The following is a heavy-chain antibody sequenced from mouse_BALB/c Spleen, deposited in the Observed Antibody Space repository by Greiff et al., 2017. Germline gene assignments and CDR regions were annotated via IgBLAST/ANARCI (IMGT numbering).Heavy chain of an antibody. CDR2: IRSKSNNYAT. CDR3: VRHGITTATPWFAY. J-gene: IGHJ3*01. V-gene: IGHV10-1*02. CDR1: GFTFSDYY. Sequence: EVQLQESGGGLVKPGGSLKLSCAASGFTFSDYYMYWVRQAPGKGLEWVARIRSKSNNYATYYADSVKDRFTISRDDSQSMLYLQMNNLKTEDTAMYYCVRHGITTATPWFAYWGQGTLVTVSA. D-gene: IGHD1-2*01.